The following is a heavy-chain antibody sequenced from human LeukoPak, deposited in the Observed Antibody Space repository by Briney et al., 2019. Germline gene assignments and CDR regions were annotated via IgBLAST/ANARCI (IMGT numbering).Heavy chain of an antibody. J-gene: IGHJ4*02. D-gene: IGHD6-19*01. CDR3: ARDPVAVAGAFDY. V-gene: IGHV3-30-3*01. Sequence: GGSLRLSCAASGFTFSSYAMHWARQAPGKGLEWVAVISYDGSNKYYADSVKGRFTISRDNSKNTLYLQMNSLRAEDTAVYYCARDPVAVAGAFDYWGQGTLVTVSS. CDR2: ISYDGSNK. CDR1: GFTFSSYA.